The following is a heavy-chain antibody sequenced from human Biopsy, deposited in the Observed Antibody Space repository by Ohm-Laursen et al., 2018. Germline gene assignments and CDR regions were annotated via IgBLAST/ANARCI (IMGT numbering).Heavy chain of an antibody. CDR3: ARVEAGTYDALDI. Sequence: SDTLSLTCSVSGGSMTGYEWSWIRLAPGKGLEWIGYIYYSGGTKHNPSLASRVTFSVDMSKSQFSLKLYSVTAADTAVYYCARVEAGTYDALDIWGQGTLVAVSA. J-gene: IGHJ3*02. CDR1: GGSMTGYE. V-gene: IGHV4-59*07. D-gene: IGHD1-26*01. CDR2: IYYSGGT.